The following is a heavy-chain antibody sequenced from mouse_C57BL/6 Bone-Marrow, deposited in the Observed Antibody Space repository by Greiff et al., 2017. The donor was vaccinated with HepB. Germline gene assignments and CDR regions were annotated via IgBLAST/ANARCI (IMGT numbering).Heavy chain of an antibody. Sequence: QVQLQQSGAELARPGASVKMSCKASGYTFTSYTMPWVKQRPGQGLEWIGYINPSSGYTKYNQKFKDKATLTADKSSSTAYMQLSSLTSEDSAVYYCARWGTTRAMDYWGQGTSVTVSS. V-gene: IGHV1-4*01. CDR3: ARWGTTRAMDY. CDR1: GYTFTSYT. CDR2: INPSSGYT. D-gene: IGHD1-1*01. J-gene: IGHJ4*01.